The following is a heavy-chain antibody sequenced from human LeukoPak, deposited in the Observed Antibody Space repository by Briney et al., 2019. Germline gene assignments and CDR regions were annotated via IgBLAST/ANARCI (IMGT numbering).Heavy chain of an antibody. V-gene: IGHV3-23*01. CDR2: ISGSGGST. CDR1: GFTFSSYG. D-gene: IGHD3-10*01. Sequence: GGSLRLSCAASGFTFSSYGMSWVRQAPGKGLEWVSAISGSGGSTYYADSVKGRFTISRDNSKNTLYLQMNSLRAEDTAVYYCAKGRVVRGVINDYWGQGTLVTVSS. J-gene: IGHJ4*02. CDR3: AKGRVVRGVINDY.